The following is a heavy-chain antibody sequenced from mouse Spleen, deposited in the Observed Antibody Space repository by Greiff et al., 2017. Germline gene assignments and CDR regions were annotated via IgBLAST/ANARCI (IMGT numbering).Heavy chain of an antibody. CDR1: GFTFSDYG. V-gene: IGHV5-17*01. D-gene: IGHD4-1*01. CDR3: ATGTKGDFDY. J-gene: IGHJ2*01. CDR2: ISSGSSTI. Sequence: EVQRVESGGGLVKPGGSLKLSCAASGFTFSDYGMHWVRQAPEKGLEWVAYISSGSSTIYYADTVKGRFTISRDNAKNTLFLQMTSLRSEDTAMYYCATGTKGDFDYWGQGTTLTVSS.